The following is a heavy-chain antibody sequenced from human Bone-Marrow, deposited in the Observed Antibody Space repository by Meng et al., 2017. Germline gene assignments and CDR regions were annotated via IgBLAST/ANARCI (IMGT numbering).Heavy chain of an antibody. CDR2: MNPNSGST. D-gene: IGHD2-8*01. V-gene: IGHV1-8*01. J-gene: IGHJ4*02. CDR1: GYTFTNND. CDR3: ARGQYCTTGACPYYFDY. Sequence: ASVKVSCKTSGYTFTNNDINWVRQAPGQGLEWMGWMNPNSGSTGFAQKFQGRVTMTSDTSITTAYMELNSLRSDDTAVYYCARGQYCTTGACPYYFDYWVQGALVTVSS.